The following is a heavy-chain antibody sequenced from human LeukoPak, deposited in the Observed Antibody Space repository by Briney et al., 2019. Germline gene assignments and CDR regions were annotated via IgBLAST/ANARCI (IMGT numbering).Heavy chain of an antibody. D-gene: IGHD1-26*01. V-gene: IGHV1-69*05. J-gene: IGHJ3*02. Sequence: GASVKVSCKASGGTFSSYAISWVRQAPGQGLEWMGGIIPIFGTANYAQKFQGRVTITTDESTSTAYMELSSLRSEDTAVYYCARDRGDSGSYYVSDAFDIWGQGTMVTVSS. CDR3: ARDRGDSGSYYVSDAFDI. CDR1: GGTFSSYA. CDR2: IIPIFGTA.